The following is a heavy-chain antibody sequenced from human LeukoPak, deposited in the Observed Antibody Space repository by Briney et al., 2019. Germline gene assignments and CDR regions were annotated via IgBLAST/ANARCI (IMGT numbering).Heavy chain of an antibody. D-gene: IGHD3-22*01. CDR2: ISSSSSYI. CDR1: GFTFSSYS. V-gene: IGHV3-21*01. CDR3: ASLGVSSGPDLDV. Sequence: HGGSLRLSCAASGFTFSSYSMNWVRQAPGKGLEWVSSISSSSSYIYYADSVKGRFTISRDNAKNSLYLQMNSLRAEDTAVYYCASLGVSSGPDLDVWGKGTTVTVSS. J-gene: IGHJ6*04.